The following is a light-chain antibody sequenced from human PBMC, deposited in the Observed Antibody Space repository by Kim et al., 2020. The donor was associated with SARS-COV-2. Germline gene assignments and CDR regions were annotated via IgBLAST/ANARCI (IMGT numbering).Light chain of an antibody. J-gene: IGLJ2*01. CDR1: SSDVGGDNY. Sequence: QSVTIACTGTSSDVGGDNYVSWYQQYPGKAPKLMIYEVTKRPSGVPDRFSGSKSGNTASLTVSGLQAEDEADYYCSSYAGSNNFVVFGGGTQLTVL. V-gene: IGLV2-8*01. CDR2: EVT. CDR3: SSYAGSNNFVV.